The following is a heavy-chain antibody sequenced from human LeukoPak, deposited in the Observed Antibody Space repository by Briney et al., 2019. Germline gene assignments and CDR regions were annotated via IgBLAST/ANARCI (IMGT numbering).Heavy chain of an antibody. CDR3: ARAGKYSSSRSYFDY. J-gene: IGHJ4*02. CDR1: RYTLTGYY. CDR2: INPNSGGT. Sequence: ASVKVSCKPSRYTLTGYYMHWVRQAPRQGLEWMGRINPNSGGTNYTQKFQGRVTMTRDTSNSTASMELSRLRSDDTAVYYCARAGKYSSSRSYFDYWGQGTLVTVSS. D-gene: IGHD6-6*01. V-gene: IGHV1-2*06.